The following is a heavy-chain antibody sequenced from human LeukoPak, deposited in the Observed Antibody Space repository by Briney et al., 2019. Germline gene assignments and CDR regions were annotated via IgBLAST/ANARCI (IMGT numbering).Heavy chain of an antibody. Sequence: ASVKVSCKASGGTFSNYAISWVRQAPGQGLEWMGGIIPIFGTANYAQKFQGRVTITADESTSTAYMELSSLRSEDTAVYYCARTSGDIVATMKDDYWGQGTLVTVSS. CDR3: ARTSGDIVATMKDDY. D-gene: IGHD5-12*01. J-gene: IGHJ4*02. V-gene: IGHV1-69*13. CDR1: GGTFSNYA. CDR2: IIPIFGTA.